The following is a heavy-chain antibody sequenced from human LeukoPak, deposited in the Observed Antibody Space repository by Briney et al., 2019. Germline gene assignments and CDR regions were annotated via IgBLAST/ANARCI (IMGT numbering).Heavy chain of an antibody. CDR3: ARGHPSRWYYDTPKIKKPPPFNY. V-gene: IGHV4-4*07. D-gene: IGHD3-22*01. CDR1: GGSISSYY. J-gene: IGHJ4*02. Sequence: SETLSLTCTVSGGSISSYYRSWIRQPAGKGLEWIGRIYTSGSTNYNPSLKSRVTISVDTSKNQFSLKLSSVTAADTAVYYCARGHPSRWYYDTPKIKKPPPFNYWGQGTLVTVSS. CDR2: IYTSGST.